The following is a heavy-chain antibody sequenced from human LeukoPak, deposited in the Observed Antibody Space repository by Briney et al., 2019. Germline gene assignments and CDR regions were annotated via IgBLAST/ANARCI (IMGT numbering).Heavy chain of an antibody. CDR1: GGSFSGYY. CDR3: ARGTGWNYGYYYYYYMDF. J-gene: IGHJ6*03. V-gene: IGHV4-34*01. Sequence: SETLSLTCAVYGGSFSGYYWSWIRQPPGKGLEWIGEINHSGSTNYNPYLKSRVTISVDTSTNQFSLKLSSVTAADTAVYYDARGTGWNYGYYYYYYMDFWGKGTTVTVSS. CDR2: INHSGST. D-gene: IGHD1-7*01.